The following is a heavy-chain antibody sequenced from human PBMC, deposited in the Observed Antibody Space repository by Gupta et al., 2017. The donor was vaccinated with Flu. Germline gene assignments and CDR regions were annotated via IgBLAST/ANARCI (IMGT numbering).Heavy chain of an antibody. D-gene: IGHD3-3*02. CDR3: ARGTRNFGVIKHSYYYGMDV. V-gene: IGHV1-8*01. CDR2: NTNDDDT. J-gene: IGHJ6*02. Sequence: NTNDDDTGHAQKFQGRLTLTRDTSKSTAYLELSNLSSEDTAVYYCARGTRNFGVIKHSYYYGMDVWGQGTTVTVSS.